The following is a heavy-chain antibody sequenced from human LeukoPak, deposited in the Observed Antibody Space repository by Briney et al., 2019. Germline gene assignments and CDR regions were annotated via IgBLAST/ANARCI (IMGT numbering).Heavy chain of an antibody. D-gene: IGHD3-10*01. CDR2: IKQDGSEK. V-gene: IGHV3-7*05. CDR1: GFTFSTFS. J-gene: IGHJ4*02. Sequence: GGSLRLSCVASGFTFSTFSMSWVRQAPGKGLEWVANIKQDGSEKYYVDSVKGRFTISRDNAKNSLYLQMNSLRAEDTAVYYCARDRGCQDYWGQGALVNVSS. CDR3: ARDRGCQDY.